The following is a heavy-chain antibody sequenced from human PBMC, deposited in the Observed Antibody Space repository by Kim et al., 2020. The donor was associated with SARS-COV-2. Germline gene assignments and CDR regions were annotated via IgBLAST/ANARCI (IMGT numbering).Heavy chain of an antibody. V-gene: IGHV3-7*01. CDR3: ARGRGWFPD. J-gene: IGHJ4*02. Sequence: GGSLRLYCAASGFTISGNWMTWVRQAPGKGLEWVANIKEDGSEKEYVDSVKGRFTISRDNAKNSLYLQMNSLRVEDTAVYYCARGRGWFPDWGQGTLVTVSS. CDR2: IKEDGSEK. CDR1: GFTISGNW. D-gene: IGHD2-15*01.